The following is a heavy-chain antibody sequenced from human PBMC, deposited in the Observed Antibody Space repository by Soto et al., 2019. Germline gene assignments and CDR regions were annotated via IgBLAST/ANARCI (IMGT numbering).Heavy chain of an antibody. Sequence: SLRLACAASGLTFRNSAMHWVRQAPGKGLEWVAVISYDGDSYYYADSVKGRFTISRDNSRNTLFLQMNSLRGEHTAVYYCARDMHAGFTHYFDPWGKGTLDTVSS. CDR2: ISYDGDSY. CDR3: ARDMHAGFTHYFDP. V-gene: IGHV3-30-3*01. J-gene: IGHJ5*02. D-gene: IGHD1-26*01. CDR1: GLTFRNSA.